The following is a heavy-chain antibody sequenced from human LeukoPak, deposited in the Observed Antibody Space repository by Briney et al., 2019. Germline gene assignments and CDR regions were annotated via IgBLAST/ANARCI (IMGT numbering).Heavy chain of an antibody. CDR1: GVSISPYY. Sequence: PSETLSLTCAVSGVSISPYYWAWIRPPPGKGLEWIGYIHTSGSNNQYPSLKSRVTISVDKSKNHFSLRLTSVTAADTAVYYCARLSAAVHLGAFDLWGQGTMVTVSS. J-gene: IGHJ3*01. D-gene: IGHD3-3*01. CDR3: ARLSAAVHLGAFDL. V-gene: IGHV4-4*09. CDR2: IHTSGSN.